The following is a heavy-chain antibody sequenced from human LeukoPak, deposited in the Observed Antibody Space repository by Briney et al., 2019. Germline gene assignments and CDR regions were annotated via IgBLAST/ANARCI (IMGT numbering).Heavy chain of an antibody. V-gene: IGHV4-59*01. CDR2: IFHSGST. J-gene: IGHJ6*03. D-gene: IGHD6-6*01. CDR1: GGSINTYY. CDR3: ARVNFKLDSSSSLYYYYYMDV. Sequence: PSETLSLTCTISGGSINTYYWSWIRQPPGKGLEWIAYIFHSGSTNYNSSLKSRVTISIDTSKNHFSLKLSSVTAADTAVYYCARVNFKLDSSSSLYYYYYMDVWGKGTTVTVSS.